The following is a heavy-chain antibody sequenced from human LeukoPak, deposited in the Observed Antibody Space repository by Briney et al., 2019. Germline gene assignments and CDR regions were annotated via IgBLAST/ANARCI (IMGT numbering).Heavy chain of an antibody. J-gene: IGHJ6*04. CDR3: ARGRDIVVVPAEMDV. D-gene: IGHD2-2*01. CDR1: GGSISSGSYY. CDR2: IYTSGST. Sequence: TSQTLSLTCTVSGGSISSGSYYWSWIRQPAGKGLEWIGRIYTSGSTNYNPSLKSRVTISVDTSKNQFSLKLSSVTAADTAVYYCARGRDIVVVPAEMDVWGKGTTVTISS. V-gene: IGHV4-61*02.